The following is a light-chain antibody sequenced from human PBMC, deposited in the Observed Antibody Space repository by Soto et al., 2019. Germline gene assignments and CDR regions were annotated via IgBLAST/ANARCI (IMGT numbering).Light chain of an antibody. J-gene: IGLJ2*01. V-gene: IGLV2-14*01. CDR1: SSDIGDYNY. Sequence: QSVLTQPASVSGSPGQSITISCTGTSSDIGDYNYVSWYQQHPGKAPKLMIYDVSNRPSGVSNRFSGSKSGNTASLTISGLQAEDEADYYCSSYTSYSTLVVFGGGTQLTVL. CDR3: SSYTSYSTLVV. CDR2: DVS.